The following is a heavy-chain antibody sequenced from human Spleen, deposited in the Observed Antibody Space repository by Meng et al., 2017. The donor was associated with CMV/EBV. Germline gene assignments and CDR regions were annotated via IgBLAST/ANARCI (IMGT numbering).Heavy chain of an antibody. CDR2: VYYTGAT. CDR1: GGPVTRGSYY. J-gene: IGHJ5*02. V-gene: IGHV4-61*01. Sequence: LNCTVAGGPVTRGSYYWNRIRQSPGKGLEWSGYVYYTGATNDNPSLRSRVTMSVDTSRNQFSLQLKSVTAADTAIYYCARDSSNWFDPWGQGTLVTVSS. CDR3: ARDSSNWFDP.